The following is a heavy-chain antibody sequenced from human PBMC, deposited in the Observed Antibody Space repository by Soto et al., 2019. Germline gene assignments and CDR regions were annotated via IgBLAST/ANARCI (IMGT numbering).Heavy chain of an antibody. CDR3: ARSHAPYYYDTTGFFFGLDV. CDR1: GFTFSNYA. CDR2: MSFDETKK. V-gene: IGHV3-30-3*01. J-gene: IGHJ6*02. D-gene: IGHD3-22*01. Sequence: QVRLVESGGGVVQPGRSLRLSCAASGFTFSNYAMHWVRQAPGKGLEWVAVMSFDETKKYHAASVERRFTISRDNSQNTLDLQMNSLRAEDTALYYCARSHAPYYYDTTGFFFGLDVWGQGTTVVVSS.